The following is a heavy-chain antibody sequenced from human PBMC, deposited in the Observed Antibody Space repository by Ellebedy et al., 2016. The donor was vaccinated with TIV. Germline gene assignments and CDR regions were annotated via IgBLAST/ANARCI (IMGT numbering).Heavy chain of an antibody. CDR1: GGSISNYY. CDR3: ARTFYYDSSGYPLFDY. J-gene: IGHJ4*02. V-gene: IGHV4-59*08. CDR2: IYYSGST. Sequence: MPSETLSLTCTVSGGSISNYYWSWIRQPPGKGLEWIGYIYYSGSTNYNPSLKSRVTISVDTSKNQFSLKLRSVTAADTAVYYCARTFYYDSSGYPLFDYWGQGTLVTVSS. D-gene: IGHD3-22*01.